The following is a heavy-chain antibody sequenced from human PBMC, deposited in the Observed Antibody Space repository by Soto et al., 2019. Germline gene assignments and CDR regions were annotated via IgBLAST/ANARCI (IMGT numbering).Heavy chain of an antibody. V-gene: IGHV3-30*18. CDR2: ISYDGSNK. D-gene: IGHD3-10*01. CDR1: GFTFSSYG. J-gene: IGHJ4*02. CDR3: AKDGVQLLWFGEESRIFDY. Sequence: PGGSLKLSCAASGFTFSSYGMHGVRQAPGKGLEWVAVISYDGSNKYYADSVKGRFTISRDNSKNTLYLQMNSLRAEDTAVYYCAKDGVQLLWFGEESRIFDYWGQGT.